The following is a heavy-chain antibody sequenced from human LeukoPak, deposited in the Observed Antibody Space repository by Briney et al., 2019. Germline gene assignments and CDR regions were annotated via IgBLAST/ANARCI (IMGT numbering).Heavy chain of an antibody. CDR1: GFTFSSHA. CDR2: ISGSGGST. Sequence: GGSLRLSCAASGFTFSSHALSWLRQAPGKGLEWVSTISGSGGSTYYADSVKGRFTISRDNSKNTLYVQMSSLRADDTAVYYCAKGYYYGSGSYSTLYYWGQGTLVTVSS. CDR3: AKGYYYGSGSYSTLYY. J-gene: IGHJ4*02. V-gene: IGHV3-23*01. D-gene: IGHD3-10*01.